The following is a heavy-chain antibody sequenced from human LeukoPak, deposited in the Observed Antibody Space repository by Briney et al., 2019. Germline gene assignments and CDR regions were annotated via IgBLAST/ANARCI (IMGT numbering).Heavy chain of an antibody. D-gene: IGHD1-26*01. CDR1: GGSISSSSYY. CDR2: IYYSGST. J-gene: IGHJ4*02. CDR3: ARQRIVGATNERGYYFDY. V-gene: IGHV4-39*01. Sequence: SETLSLTCTVSGGSISSSSYYWGWIRQPPGKGLEWIGSIYYSGSTYYNPSLKSRVTISVDTSKNQFSLKLSSVTAADTAMYYCARQRIVGATNERGYYFDYWGQGTLVTVSS.